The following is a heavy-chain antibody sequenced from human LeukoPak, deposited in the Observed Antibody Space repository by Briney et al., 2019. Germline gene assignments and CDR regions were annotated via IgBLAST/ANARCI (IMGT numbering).Heavy chain of an antibody. CDR2: ISATGGFT. CDR1: GFSFSNYA. J-gene: IGHJ3*01. V-gene: IGHV3-23*01. D-gene: IGHD3-10*01. CDR3: TRGKSGFDF. Sequence: GGSLRLSCAASGFSFSNYAMSWVRQAPGKGLEWVSAISATGGFTYYADSVKGRFTISRDNSKNTLYLQMTSLRAEDTAVYYCTRGKSGFDFWGPGTVVTVSS.